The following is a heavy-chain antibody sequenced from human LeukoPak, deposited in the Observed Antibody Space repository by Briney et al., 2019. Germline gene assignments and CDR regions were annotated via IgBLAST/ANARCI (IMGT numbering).Heavy chain of an antibody. CDR3: VRDLGGRSGH. Sequence: GGSLRLSCAASGFTFSSNWMHWVREAPGKGLVWVSRINEDGSTTNYADSVKGRSTIFRDNAKNTLYLQMNSLRAEDTAVYYCVRDLGGRSGHWGQGTLVTVSS. V-gene: IGHV3-74*01. J-gene: IGHJ4*02. CDR1: GFTFSSNW. CDR2: INEDGSTT. D-gene: IGHD1-26*01.